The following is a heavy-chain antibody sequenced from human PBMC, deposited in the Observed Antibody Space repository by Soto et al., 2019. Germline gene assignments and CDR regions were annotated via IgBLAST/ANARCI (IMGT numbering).Heavy chain of an antibody. Sequence: GGSLRLSCAASGFTFSGSAMHWVRQASGKGLEWVGRIRSKANSYATAYAASVKGRFTISRDDSKNTAYLQMNSLRAEDTAVYYCARDPRWSSSSGDAFDIWGQGTMVTVSS. D-gene: IGHD2-2*01. V-gene: IGHV3-73*01. CDR1: GFTFSGSA. CDR2: IRSKANSYAT. J-gene: IGHJ3*02. CDR3: ARDPRWSSSSGDAFDI.